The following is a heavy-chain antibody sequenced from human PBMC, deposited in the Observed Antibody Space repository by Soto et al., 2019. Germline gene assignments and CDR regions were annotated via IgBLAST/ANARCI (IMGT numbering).Heavy chain of an antibody. D-gene: IGHD6-13*01. CDR1: GGSFSSYY. J-gene: IGHJ5*02. V-gene: IGHV4-34*01. CDR3: ARVGGQRMVRRNWLDV. Sequence: PSETLSLTCAVYGGSFSSYYLSWIRQPPGKGLEWIGEITHSGSTNYNPSLKSRVTVSVDKSKNLLFLKLSSVTAAETAVYYCARVGGQRMVRRNWLDVWGQGTLVTVSS. CDR2: ITHSGST.